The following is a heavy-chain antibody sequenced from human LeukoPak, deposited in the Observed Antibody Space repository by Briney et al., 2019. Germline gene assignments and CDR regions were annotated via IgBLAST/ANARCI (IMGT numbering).Heavy chain of an antibody. CDR2: ISWNSGSI. CDR3: AKETIVVVIDY. CDR1: GFTFDDYA. Sequence: GGSLRLSCAASGFTFDDYAMHWVRQAPGKGLEWVSGISWNSGSIGYADSVKGRFTISRDNSKNTLYLQMNSLRAEDTAVYYCAKETIVVVIDYWGQGTLVTVSS. J-gene: IGHJ4*02. V-gene: IGHV3-9*01. D-gene: IGHD3-22*01.